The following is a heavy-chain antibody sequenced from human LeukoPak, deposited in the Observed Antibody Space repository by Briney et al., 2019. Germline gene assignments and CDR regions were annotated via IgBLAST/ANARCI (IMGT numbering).Heavy chain of an antibody. Sequence: SQTLSLTCAISGDSVSGSPAVWNWIRQSPSRGLEWLGRAYYRSKWYIDYAESVKGRITITPDTSKNQFSLQLNSVTPEDTAVYYCARGAVRGGTNFDYWGQGTTVTVSS. V-gene: IGHV6-1*01. D-gene: IGHD3-10*01. J-gene: IGHJ4*02. CDR2: AYYRSKWYI. CDR1: GDSVSGSPAV. CDR3: ARGAVRGGTNFDY.